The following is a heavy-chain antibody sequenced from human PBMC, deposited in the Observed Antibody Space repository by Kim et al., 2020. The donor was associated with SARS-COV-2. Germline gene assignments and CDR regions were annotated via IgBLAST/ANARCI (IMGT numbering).Heavy chain of an antibody. CDR1: GFTFSSYA. Sequence: GGSLRLSCAASGFTFSSYAMSWVRQAPGKGLEWVSAISGSGGSTYYADSVKGRFTISRDNSKNTLYLQMNSLRAEDTAVYYCAKDPDYYGSGSYYNGELDWGQGTLVTVSS. CDR2: ISGSGGST. V-gene: IGHV3-23*01. D-gene: IGHD3-10*01. CDR3: AKDPDYYGSGSYYNGELD. J-gene: IGHJ4*02.